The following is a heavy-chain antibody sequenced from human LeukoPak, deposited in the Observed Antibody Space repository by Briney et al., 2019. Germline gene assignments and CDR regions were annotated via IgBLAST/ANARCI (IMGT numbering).Heavy chain of an antibody. Sequence: GGSLRLSCAASGFTFATYPMSWVRQAPGKGLEWVSGISWNSGSIGYADSVKGRFTISRDNAKNSLYLQMNSLRAEDTALYYCAKDFYGDYSNYYGMDVWGQGTTVTVSS. CDR1: GFTFATYP. J-gene: IGHJ6*02. D-gene: IGHD4-17*01. V-gene: IGHV3-9*01. CDR3: AKDFYGDYSNYYGMDV. CDR2: ISWNSGSI.